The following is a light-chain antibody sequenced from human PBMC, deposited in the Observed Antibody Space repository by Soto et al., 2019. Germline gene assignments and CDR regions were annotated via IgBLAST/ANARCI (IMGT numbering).Light chain of an antibody. CDR2: EVS. CDR1: SSDVGAYNY. V-gene: IGLV2-8*01. J-gene: IGLJ1*01. Sequence: QSALTQPPSASGSPGQSVTISCTGTSSDVGAYNYVSWYQQHPGKAPKLMIYEVSKRPSGVPDRFSGSKSGNTASLTVSGLQAEDKADYYCSSYAGSNNFFYVLGTGTKLTVL. CDR3: SSYAGSNNFFYV.